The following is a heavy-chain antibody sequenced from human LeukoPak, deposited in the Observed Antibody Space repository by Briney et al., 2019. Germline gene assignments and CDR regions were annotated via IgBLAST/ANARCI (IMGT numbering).Heavy chain of an antibody. CDR3: ARDGESGSLGY. D-gene: IGHD5-12*01. CDR2: IYYSGST. Sequence: SETLSLTCTVSGGSISSYYWSWIRQPPGKGLEWIGYIYYSGSTNYNPSLKSRVTISVDTSKNQFSLKLSSVTAADTAVYYCARDGESGSLGYWGQGTLVTVSS. J-gene: IGHJ4*02. CDR1: GGSISSYY. V-gene: IGHV4-59*01.